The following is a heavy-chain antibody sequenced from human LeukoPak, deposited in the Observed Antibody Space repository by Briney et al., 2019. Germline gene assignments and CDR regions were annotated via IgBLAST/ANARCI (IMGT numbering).Heavy chain of an antibody. V-gene: IGHV3-30-3*01. CDR2: VLYDGSNK. Sequence: GGSLRLSCAASGFTFSSYAMHWVRQAPGKGLEWVAVVLYDGSNKYYADSVKGRFTISRDNSKNTLYLQMNSLRAEDTAVYYCARPYSSSYGFDYWGQGTLVTVSS. CDR1: GFTFSSYA. CDR3: ARPYSSSYGFDY. J-gene: IGHJ4*02. D-gene: IGHD6-6*01.